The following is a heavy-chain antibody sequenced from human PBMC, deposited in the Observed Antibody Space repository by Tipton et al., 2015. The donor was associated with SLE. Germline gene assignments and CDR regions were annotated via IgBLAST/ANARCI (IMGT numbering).Heavy chain of an antibody. CDR2: INHSGST. CDR3: ASTPMVRGVTPWY. D-gene: IGHD3-10*01. Sequence: TLSLTCAVYGGSFSGYYWSWIRQPPGKGLEWIGEINHSGSTNYNPSLKSRVTLSLDTSKNQFSLKLSSVTAADTAVYYCASTPMVRGVTPWYWGQGTLVTVSS. J-gene: IGHJ4*02. V-gene: IGHV4-34*01. CDR1: GGSFSGYY.